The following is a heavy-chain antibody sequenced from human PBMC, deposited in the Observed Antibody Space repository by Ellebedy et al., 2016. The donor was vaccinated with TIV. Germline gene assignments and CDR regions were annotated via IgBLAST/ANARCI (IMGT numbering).Heavy chain of an antibody. Sequence: MPSETLSLTCTVSGGSISSYYWSWIRQPPGKGLEWIGYIYYSGSTNYNPSLKSRVTISVDTSKNQFYLKLSSVTAADTDVYYCARHAIDGLGMATDYWGQGTLVTVSS. CDR2: IYYSGST. CDR1: GGSISSYY. D-gene: IGHD5-24*01. V-gene: IGHV4-59*08. CDR3: ARHAIDGLGMATDY. J-gene: IGHJ4*02.